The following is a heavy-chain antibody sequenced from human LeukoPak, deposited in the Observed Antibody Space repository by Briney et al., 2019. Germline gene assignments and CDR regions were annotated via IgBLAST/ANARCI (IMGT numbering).Heavy chain of an antibody. CDR3: ARYLWINYSGSGKGLDY. CDR1: GDSMTSRNYY. Sequence: ASETLSLTCTVSGDSMTSRNYYWSWIRQHPGKGLEWIGYISNSGRTYYNPSLKSRITISVDTSTDRFSLNLSSVTAADTAVYYCARYLWINYSGSGKGLDYWGQGTLVTVSS. D-gene: IGHD3-10*01. J-gene: IGHJ4*02. V-gene: IGHV4-31*03. CDR2: ISNSGRT.